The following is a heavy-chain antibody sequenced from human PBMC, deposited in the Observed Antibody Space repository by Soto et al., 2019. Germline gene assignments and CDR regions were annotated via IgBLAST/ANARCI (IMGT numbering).Heavy chain of an antibody. CDR3: ARDLQNFGWLSRVGHWFDP. CDR1: GGTFSSYA. CDR2: IIPIFGTA. V-gene: IGHV1-69*13. Sequence: ASVKVSCKASGGTFSSYAISWVRQAPGQGLEWMGGIIPIFGTANYAQKFQGRVTITADESTSTAYMELSSLRSEDTAVYYCARDLQNFGWLSRVGHWFDPWGQGTLVTSPQ. D-gene: IGHD3-9*01. J-gene: IGHJ5*02.